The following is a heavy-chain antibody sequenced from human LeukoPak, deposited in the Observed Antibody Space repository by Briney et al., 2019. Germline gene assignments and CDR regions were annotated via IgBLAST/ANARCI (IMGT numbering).Heavy chain of an antibody. Sequence: SETLSLTCTVSGYSISSGYYWGWIWQPPGKGLEWIGSIYHSGSTYYNPSLKSRVTISVDTSKNQFSLKLSSVTAADTAVYYCARDSRDIVVVPAASDAFDIWGQGTMVTVSS. V-gene: IGHV4-38-2*02. D-gene: IGHD2-2*01. CDR3: ARDSRDIVVVPAASDAFDI. J-gene: IGHJ3*02. CDR2: IYHSGST. CDR1: GYSISSGYY.